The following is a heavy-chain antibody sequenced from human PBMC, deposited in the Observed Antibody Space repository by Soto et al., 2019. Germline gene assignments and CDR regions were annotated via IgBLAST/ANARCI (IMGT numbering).Heavy chain of an antibody. D-gene: IGHD3-3*01. V-gene: IGHV1-69*13. Sequence: SVKVSCKASGGTFSSYAISWVRQAPGQGLEWMGGIIPIFGTANYAQKFQGRVTITADESTSTAYMELSSLRSEDTAVYYCASALRFLEWLFWPSWGQGTLVTVAS. CDR1: GGTFSSYA. CDR2: IIPIFGTA. CDR3: ASALRFLEWLFWPS. J-gene: IGHJ5*02.